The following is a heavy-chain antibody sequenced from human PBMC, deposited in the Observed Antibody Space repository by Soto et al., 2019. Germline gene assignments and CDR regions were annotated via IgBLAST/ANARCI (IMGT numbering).Heavy chain of an antibody. CDR3: ARDSSSWTPDAFDI. Sequence: ASVKVSCKASGGTFSSYAISWVRQAPGQGLEWMGGIIPIFGTANYAQKFQGRVTITADESTSTAYMELSSLRSEDTAVYYCARDSSSWTPDAFDIWGQGTMVTVSS. CDR1: GGTFSSYA. CDR2: IIPIFGTA. D-gene: IGHD6-13*01. V-gene: IGHV1-69*13. J-gene: IGHJ3*02.